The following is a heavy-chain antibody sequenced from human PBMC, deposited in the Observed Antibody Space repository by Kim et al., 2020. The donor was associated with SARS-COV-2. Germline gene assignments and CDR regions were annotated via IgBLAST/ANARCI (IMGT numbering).Heavy chain of an antibody. J-gene: IGHJ4*02. Sequence: SETLSLTCAVSGGSITSSTYYWAWIRQSPGKRLEWIGSFWHSGYTSYNPSLNSRVTISADTSKNQFSLELSSVTAADTAVYFCSSVTRGWYGVGDYWGQGTLVTVSS. CDR3: SSVTRGWYGVGDY. CDR1: GGSITSSTYY. V-gene: IGHV4-39*01. D-gene: IGHD6-19*01. CDR2: FWHSGYT.